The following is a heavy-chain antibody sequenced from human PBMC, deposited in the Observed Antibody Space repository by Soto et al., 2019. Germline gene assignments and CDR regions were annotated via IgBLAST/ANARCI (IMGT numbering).Heavy chain of an antibody. CDR1: GFTVSNSY. Sequence: GGSLRLSCAASGFTVSNSYMSWVRQAPGKGLEWVSAIYSGGSTYYADSVKGRFTISRDNSRNTLYLQMNSLRAEDTAVYFCARCDGSATYCFFFAYWGQGTPVTVSS. J-gene: IGHJ4*02. V-gene: IGHV3-66*01. CDR3: ARCDGSATYCFFFAY. CDR2: IYSGGST. D-gene: IGHD3-10*01.